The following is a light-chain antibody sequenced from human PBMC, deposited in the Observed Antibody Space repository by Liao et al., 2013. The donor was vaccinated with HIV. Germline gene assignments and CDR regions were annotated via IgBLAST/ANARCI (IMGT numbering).Light chain of an antibody. CDR1: NVGSKY. J-gene: IGLJ2*01. V-gene: IGLV3-21*04. Sequence: SYELTQSPSVSVAPGETARIACGGNNVGSKYVHWYQQKPGQAPVLVIFSNTDRPSGIPERFSGSNSGNTATLTISRVEAGDEADYYCQVWDSGTNHPVFGGGTKLTVL. CDR3: QVWDSGTNHPV. CDR2: SNT.